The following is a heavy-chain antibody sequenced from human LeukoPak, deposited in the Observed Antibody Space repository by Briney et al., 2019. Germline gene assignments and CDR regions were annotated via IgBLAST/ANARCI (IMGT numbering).Heavy chain of an antibody. CDR3: ARHVGDYGIFYFDY. CDR1: GYSISSGYY. D-gene: IGHD4-17*01. J-gene: IGHJ4*02. Sequence: PSETLSLTCAVSGYSISSGYYWGWIRQPPGKGLEWIGSIYHSGSTYYNPSLKSRVTISVDTSKNQFSLKLSSVTAADTAVYYCARHVGDYGIFYFDYWGQGTLVTVSS. V-gene: IGHV4-38-2*01. CDR2: IYHSGST.